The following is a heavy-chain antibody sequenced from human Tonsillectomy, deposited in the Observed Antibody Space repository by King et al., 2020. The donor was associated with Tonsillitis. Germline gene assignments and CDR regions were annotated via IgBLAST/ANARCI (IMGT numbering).Heavy chain of an antibody. V-gene: IGHV3-30*02. CDR2: IRYDGSEK. CDR3: AKDGIAYCGVDCYLYYFDY. J-gene: IGHJ4*02. D-gene: IGHD2-21*02. CDR1: GFTFRDYG. Sequence: VQLVESGGGVVQPGGSLTLSCAASGFTFRDYGMNWVRQAPGRGLEWVAFIRYDGSEKYYADSVKGRLAVSRDNSLNTVNLQMRSLRAEDTGVYYCAKDGIAYCGVDCYLYYFDYWGQGTLVTVSS.